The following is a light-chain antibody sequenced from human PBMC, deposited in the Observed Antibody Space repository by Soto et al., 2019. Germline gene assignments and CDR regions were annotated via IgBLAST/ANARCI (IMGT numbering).Light chain of an antibody. J-gene: IGKJ1*01. CDR3: QQSNNYPWT. Sequence: DIQMTQSPSTLSASVGDRVTITCRASQYIHNYLAWYQQKPGEAPKLLIYEAASLESGVPSRFSGSGTGTEFTLTISSLQPDDFATYYFQQSNNYPWTFGQGTRVEI. CDR2: EAA. CDR1: QYIHNY. V-gene: IGKV1-5*03.